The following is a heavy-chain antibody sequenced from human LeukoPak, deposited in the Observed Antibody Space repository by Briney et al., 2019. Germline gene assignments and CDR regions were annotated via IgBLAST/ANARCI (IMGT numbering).Heavy chain of an antibody. J-gene: IGHJ4*02. V-gene: IGHV3-33*08. Sequence: GGSLRLSCAASGFTFSSYGMHWVRQAPGKGLEWVAVIWYDGSNKYYADSVKGRFTISRDNSKNMLYLQMNSLRAEDTAVYYCARETGYCSSTSCESNFDYWGQGTLVTVSS. CDR1: GFTFSSYG. CDR2: IWYDGSNK. D-gene: IGHD2-2*01. CDR3: ARETGYCSSTSCESNFDY.